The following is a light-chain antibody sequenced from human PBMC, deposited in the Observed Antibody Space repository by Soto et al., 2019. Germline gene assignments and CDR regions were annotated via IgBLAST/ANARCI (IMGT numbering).Light chain of an antibody. CDR2: DVS. CDR3: CSYAGSYTVV. V-gene: IGLV2-11*01. CDR1: SSDVGFYNY. J-gene: IGLJ1*01. Sequence: QSALTQPRSVSGSPGQSVTISCTGTSSDVGFYNYVSWYQHHPGKAPKVMIYDVSKRPSGVPDRFSGSKSGNTASLTISGLQSEDEADYYCCSYAGSYTVVFGTGTKLTVL.